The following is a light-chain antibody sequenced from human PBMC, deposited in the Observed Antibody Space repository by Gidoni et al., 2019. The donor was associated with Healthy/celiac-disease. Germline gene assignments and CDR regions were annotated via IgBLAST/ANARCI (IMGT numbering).Light chain of an antibody. V-gene: IGLV2-8*01. CDR1: SSDVGGYNH. CDR2: EVS. Sequence: QSALTQPPSASGSPGPSVHISCTGHSSDVGGYNHASWYQQHPGKAPKLMIDEVSKRPSGVPDRFSGSKSGNTASLTVSGLQAEDEADYYCSAYAGSNNLVFGGGTKLTVL. J-gene: IGLJ3*02. CDR3: SAYAGSNNLV.